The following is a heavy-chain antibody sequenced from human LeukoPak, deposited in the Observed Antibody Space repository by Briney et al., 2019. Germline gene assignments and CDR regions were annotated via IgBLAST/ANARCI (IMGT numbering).Heavy chain of an antibody. D-gene: IGHD2-2*01. V-gene: IGHV3-48*03. CDR1: GFTFSSYE. CDR3: ASTIVVVPAAMGYEDY. Sequence: GGSLRLSCAASGFTFSSYEMNWVRQAPGKGLEWFSYISSSGSTIYYADSVKGRFTISRDDAKNSLYLQMNSLRAEDTAVYYCASTIVVVPAAMGYEDYWGQGTLVTVSS. J-gene: IGHJ4*02. CDR2: ISSSGSTI.